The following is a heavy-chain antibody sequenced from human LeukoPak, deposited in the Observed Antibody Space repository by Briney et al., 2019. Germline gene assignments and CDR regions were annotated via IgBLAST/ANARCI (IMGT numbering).Heavy chain of an antibody. CDR2: INHSGST. CDR1: GGSFSGYY. V-gene: IGHV4-34*01. Sequence: SETLSLTCAVYGGSFSGYYWSWIRQPPGKGLGWIGGINHSGSTNYNPSLKSRVTISVDTSKNQFSLKLSSVTAADTAVYYCARGRSRYCSSTSCYTEDYYYYYMDVWGKGTTVTVSS. D-gene: IGHD2-2*02. CDR3: ARGRSRYCSSTSCYTEDYYYYYMDV. J-gene: IGHJ6*03.